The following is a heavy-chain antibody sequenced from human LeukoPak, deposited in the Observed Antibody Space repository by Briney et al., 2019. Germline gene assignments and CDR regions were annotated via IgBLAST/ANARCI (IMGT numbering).Heavy chain of an antibody. CDR1: GFTFSSYA. V-gene: IGHV3-23*01. CDR3: ATEFYDFLSGESWFDP. CDR2: ISGSGGST. D-gene: IGHD3-9*01. J-gene: IGHJ5*02. Sequence: GSLRLSCAASGFTFSSYAMSWVRQAPGKGLEWVSAISGSGGSTYYADSVKGRFTISRDNSKNTLYLQMNSLRAEDTAVYYCATEFYDFLSGESWFDPWGQGALVTVS.